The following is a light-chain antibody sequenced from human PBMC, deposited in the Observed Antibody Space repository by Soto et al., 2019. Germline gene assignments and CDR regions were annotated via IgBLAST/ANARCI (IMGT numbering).Light chain of an antibody. J-gene: IGLJ2*01. Sequence: QSVLTQPPSVSAAPGQKVTISCSGSSSNIGNNYVSWYQQLPGTAPKLLIYENNKRPSGIPHRFSGSKSGTSATLAITGQQTGDEADYYCGTLDSSPSALFGGGTKLTVL. V-gene: IGLV1-51*02. CDR2: ENN. CDR1: SSNIGNNY. CDR3: GTLDSSPSAL.